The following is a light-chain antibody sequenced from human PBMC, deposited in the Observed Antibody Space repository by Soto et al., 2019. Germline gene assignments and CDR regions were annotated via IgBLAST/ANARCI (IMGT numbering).Light chain of an antibody. CDR3: SSYSDTNICV. Sequence: QSVLTQPASVSGSPGQSITISCSGTSSDIGSYNHVAWYQQFPGKSPKLMIYAVSDRPSGVSDRFSGSKSGITASLTISGLQTEDEADYYCSSYSDTNICVFGTGTKVTVL. CDR1: SSDIGSYNH. J-gene: IGLJ1*01. V-gene: IGLV2-14*03. CDR2: AVS.